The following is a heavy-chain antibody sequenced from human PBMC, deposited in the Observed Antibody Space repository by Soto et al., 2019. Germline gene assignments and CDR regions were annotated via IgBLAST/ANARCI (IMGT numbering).Heavy chain of an antibody. J-gene: IGHJ4*02. Sequence: EVHLLESGGGVVQPGGTLKISCAASGFGFSDYPMRWVRQAPGQGLEWVSGISPAGDKTYYADSVKGRFTISRDNSKTTLSLQMNSLRAEDTGVYYCAKLQWLEFGGDYWGQGTLVTVSS. CDR3: AKLQWLEFGGDY. CDR1: GFGFSDYP. CDR2: ISPAGDKT. D-gene: IGHD6-19*01. V-gene: IGHV3-23*01.